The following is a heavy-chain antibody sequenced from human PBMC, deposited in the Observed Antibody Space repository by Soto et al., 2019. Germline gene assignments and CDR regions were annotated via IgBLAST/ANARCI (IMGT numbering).Heavy chain of an antibody. Sequence: PGGSLRLSCAASGLTFSAFGMHWVRQAPCKGLEWVAVIAYDGDKKYYANSVKGRFIISRDNSRNTAHLDMNSLRPEETAVYYCAKDFDAYPWNLGGWFAPWGQGTQVTVPS. V-gene: IGHV3-30*18. CDR1: GLTFSAFG. CDR2: IAYDGDKK. CDR3: AKDFDAYPWNLGGWFAP. D-gene: IGHD2-21*01. J-gene: IGHJ5*02.